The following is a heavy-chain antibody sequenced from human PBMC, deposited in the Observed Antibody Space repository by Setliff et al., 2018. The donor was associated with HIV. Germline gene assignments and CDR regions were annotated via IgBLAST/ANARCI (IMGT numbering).Heavy chain of an antibody. Sequence: SETLSLTCSVSGGSIRRSSCSWGWVRQAPGKGLQWMGDIFHTGSSTYNPSLKSRVSLSVDTSKNQFSLRLSAVTAADTAVYYCARATATWLVDNWGQGTLVTVSS. CDR1: GGSIRRSSCS. V-gene: IGHV4-61*05. CDR3: ARATATWLVDN. CDR2: IFHTGSS. D-gene: IGHD2-15*01. J-gene: IGHJ4*02.